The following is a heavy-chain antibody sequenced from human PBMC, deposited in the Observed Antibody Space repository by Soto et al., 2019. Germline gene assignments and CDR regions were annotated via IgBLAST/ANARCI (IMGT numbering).Heavy chain of an antibody. CDR2: ISYDGSNK. Sequence: QAQLVESGGGVVQPGRSLRLSCAASGFTFSSYGMHWVRQAPGKGLEWVAVISYDGSNKYYADSVKGRFTISRDNSKNPLYLQMNSLRAEDKAVYYCAKGYQQWELLRGVVYWGQGTLVTVSS. J-gene: IGHJ4*02. V-gene: IGHV3-30*18. CDR3: AKGYQQWELLRGVVY. D-gene: IGHD1-26*01. CDR1: GFTFSSYG.